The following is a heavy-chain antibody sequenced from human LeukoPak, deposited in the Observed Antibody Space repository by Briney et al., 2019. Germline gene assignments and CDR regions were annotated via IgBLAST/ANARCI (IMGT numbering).Heavy chain of an antibody. D-gene: IGHD6-13*01. CDR2: ISSSGSTI. J-gene: IGHJ4*02. Sequence: GRSLRLSCVASGFTFSDYYMNWIRQAPGKGLEWVSYISSSGSTIYYADSVKGRFTTSRDNAKNSLYLQMNSLRAEDTAVYYCAKKYSSSGGDYWGQGTLVTVSS. CDR3: AKKYSSSGGDY. CDR1: GFTFSDYY. V-gene: IGHV3-11*04.